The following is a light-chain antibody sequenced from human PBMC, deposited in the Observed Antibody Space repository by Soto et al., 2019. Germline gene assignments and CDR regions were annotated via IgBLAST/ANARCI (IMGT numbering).Light chain of an antibody. J-gene: IGLJ2*01. V-gene: IGLV1-44*01. Sequence: QSVLTQPPSASGTPGQRVTISCSGSSSNIGSNTVNWYQQLPGPAPKLLIYSNNQRPSGVPDRFSGSKPGTSASLAISGLQSEDEADYYCAAWDDSLNGHVVFGGGTKVTVL. CDR1: SSNIGSNT. CDR3: AAWDDSLNGHVV. CDR2: SNN.